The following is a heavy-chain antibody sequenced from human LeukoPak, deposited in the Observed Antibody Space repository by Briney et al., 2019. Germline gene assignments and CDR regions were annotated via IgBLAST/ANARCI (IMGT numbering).Heavy chain of an antibody. D-gene: IGHD2-21*02. J-gene: IGHJ4*02. V-gene: IGHV4-59*01. Sequence: SETLSLTCTVSGGSISPYYWRWIRQPPGKGLEWIGYIYYSGGTNYNPSLKSRVTISVDTSKNHFSLKLSSVTPADTAVYYCARWGLAYCGGDCYPFDYWGQGTLVTVSS. CDR1: GGSISPYY. CDR2: IYYSGGT. CDR3: ARWGLAYCGGDCYPFDY.